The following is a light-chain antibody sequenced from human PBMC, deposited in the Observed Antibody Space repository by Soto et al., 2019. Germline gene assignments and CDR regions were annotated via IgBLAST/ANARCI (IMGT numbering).Light chain of an antibody. CDR3: QTWGSALLV. Sequence: QPVLTQSPSASASLGASVKLTCTLSSGHSNYAIAWHQQQSEKGPRYLMKLNSDGSHSKGDGIPDRFSGSSSGADRYLTTSTLPSQVDPDYFCQTWGSALLVFGGGPTLPVL. CDR1: SGHSNYA. CDR2: LNSDGSH. V-gene: IGLV4-69*01. J-gene: IGLJ2*01.